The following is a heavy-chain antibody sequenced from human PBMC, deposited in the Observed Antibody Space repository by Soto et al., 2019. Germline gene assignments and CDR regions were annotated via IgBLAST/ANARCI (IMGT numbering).Heavy chain of an antibody. D-gene: IGHD2-2*01. CDR1: GFGFTKSW. J-gene: IGHJ4*02. V-gene: IGHV3-15*07. CDR3: TSAGQYCTSTTCKAY. CDR2: IKSKNDGGTT. Sequence: EVQVVESGGGLVKPGGSLRLSCAASGFGFTKSWMNWVRQAPGKGLEWVGRIKSKNDGGTTDYAAPVQGRFTISRDDSKTTICLQMNSLKTEDTAVYYCTSAGQYCTSTTCKAYWGQGTPVTVSS.